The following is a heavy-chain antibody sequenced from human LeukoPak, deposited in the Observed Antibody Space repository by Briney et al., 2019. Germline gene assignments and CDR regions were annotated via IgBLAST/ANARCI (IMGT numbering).Heavy chain of an antibody. CDR2: ISYDGSNK. CDR3: ARIYSSGWYNDY. J-gene: IGHJ4*02. V-gene: IGHV3-30*04. D-gene: IGHD6-19*01. Sequence: GGSLRLSCAASGFTFSSYAMHWVRQAPGKGLEWVAVISYDGSNKYYADSVKGRFTISRDNSKNTLYLQMNSLRDEDTAVYYCARIYSSGWYNDYWGQGTLVTVSS. CDR1: GFTFSSYA.